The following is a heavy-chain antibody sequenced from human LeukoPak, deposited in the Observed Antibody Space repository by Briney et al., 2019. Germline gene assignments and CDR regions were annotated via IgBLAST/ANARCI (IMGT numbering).Heavy chain of an antibody. Sequence: GRSLRLSCAASEFIISNYGMHWVRQAPGKGLEWVAVISYDGNNKYYADSVKGRFTISRDNSKNTLYLQMSGLRAEDTAVYYCAKGSYGSGNYYYFDYWGQGTLVTVSS. V-gene: IGHV3-30*18. J-gene: IGHJ4*02. D-gene: IGHD3-10*01. CDR2: ISYDGNNK. CDR1: EFIISNYG. CDR3: AKGSYGSGNYYYFDY.